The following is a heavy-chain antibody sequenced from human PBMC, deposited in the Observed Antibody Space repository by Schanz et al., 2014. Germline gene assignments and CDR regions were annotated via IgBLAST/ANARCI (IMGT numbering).Heavy chain of an antibody. CDR1: EYSFTSYC. Sequence: QVHLVQSGAEVKRPGASVKVSCKASEYSFTSYCMHWVRQAPGQRLGWMGWIITGSGDTKYSQNFQVRVTITRDTSASTAYMELSSLRSEDTAVYSCARGIGGYGAKNYFDYWGQGTLVTVSS. CDR2: IITGSGDT. J-gene: IGHJ4*02. D-gene: IGHD5-12*01. CDR3: ARGIGGYGAKNYFDY. V-gene: IGHV1-3*04.